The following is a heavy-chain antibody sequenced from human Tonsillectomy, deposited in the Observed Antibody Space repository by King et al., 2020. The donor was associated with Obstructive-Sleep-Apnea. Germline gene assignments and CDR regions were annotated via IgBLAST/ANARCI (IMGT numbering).Heavy chain of an antibody. J-gene: IGHJ3*02. CDR2: ISNNTDST. CDR1: GFTFSSYA. Sequence: VQLVESGGGLVQPGGSLRLSCAASGFTFSSYAMSWVRQAPGKGLEWVSAISNNTDSTYYADPVKGRFTISRDNSKNTLHLQMNSLRVEDTAVYYCAKEFSGWGGPQIWGQGKMGTVPS. CDR3: AKEFSGWGGPQI. D-gene: IGHD1-26*01. V-gene: IGHV3-23*04.